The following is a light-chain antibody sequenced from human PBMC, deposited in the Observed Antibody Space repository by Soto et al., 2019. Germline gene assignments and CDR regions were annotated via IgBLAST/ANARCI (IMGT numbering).Light chain of an antibody. CDR2: GAS. CDR1: QSLSSTY. V-gene: IGKV3-20*01. J-gene: IGKJ4*01. CDR3: QQYGRSPLT. Sequence: EIVLTQSPGTLSLSPGERATLSCRASQSLSSTYLAWYQQKPGQAPRVLIYGASRRATGIPDRFSGSGSGTDFTLTITRLEPEDFAIYYCQQYGRSPLTFGGGTRVDIK.